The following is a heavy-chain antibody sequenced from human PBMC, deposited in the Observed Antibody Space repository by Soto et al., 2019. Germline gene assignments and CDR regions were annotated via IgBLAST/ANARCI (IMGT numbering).Heavy chain of an antibody. Sequence: GSLRLSCAASGFTFSSYGMHWVRQAPGKGLEWVAVIWYDGSNKYYADSVKGRFTISRDNSKNTLYLQMNSLRAEDTAVYYCARDGNVLLWFGESEPYYYYGMDVWGQGTTVTVSS. CDR1: GFTFSSYG. D-gene: IGHD3-10*01. CDR2: IWYDGSNK. CDR3: ARDGNVLLWFGESEPYYYYGMDV. V-gene: IGHV3-33*01. J-gene: IGHJ6*02.